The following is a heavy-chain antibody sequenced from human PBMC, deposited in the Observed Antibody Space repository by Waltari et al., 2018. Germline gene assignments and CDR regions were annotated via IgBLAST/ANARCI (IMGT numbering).Heavy chain of an antibody. CDR3: ARLGVAAAMENGFDI. D-gene: IGHD6-13*01. J-gene: IGHJ3*02. CDR1: GGSFSGYY. V-gene: IGHV4-34*01. CDR2: INHSGNT. Sequence: QVQLQQWGAGLLKPSETLSLTCAVYGGSFSGYYWSWIRQPPGKGLEWIGEINHSGNTNYNPSLKSRVSISVDTSKNQFSLKLTSVTAADTAVYFCARLGVAAAMENGFDIWGQGTMVTVSS.